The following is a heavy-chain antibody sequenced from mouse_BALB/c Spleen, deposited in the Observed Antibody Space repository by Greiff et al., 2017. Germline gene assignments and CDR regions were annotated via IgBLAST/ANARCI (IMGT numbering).Heavy chain of an antibody. CDR3: ATDVYDCKGFAY. V-gene: IGHV1S137*01. CDR1: GYSFTGYA. J-gene: IGHJ3*01. CDR2: ISTYYGDA. Sequence: VQLQQPGAELVRPGVSVKLSCKASGYSFTGYAMYWVKQSHAKSLEWIGVISTYYGDASFNQKFKGKATMTVAKSSSTAYMKLASLTSADSAIYYYATDVYDCKGFAYWGQGTLVTVSA. D-gene: IGHD2-4*01.